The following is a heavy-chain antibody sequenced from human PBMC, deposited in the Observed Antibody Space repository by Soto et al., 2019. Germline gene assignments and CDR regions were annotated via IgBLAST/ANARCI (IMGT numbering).Heavy chain of an antibody. J-gene: IGHJ5*02. CDR2: IRSKANSYAT. D-gene: IGHD3-3*01. Sequence: VQLVESGGGLVQPGGSLKLSCAASGFTFSGSAMHWVRQASGKGLEWVGRIRSKANSYATAYAASVKGRFTISRDDSKNTAYLQMNSLKTEDTAVYYCTRPGNYDFWSGYWFDPWGQGTLVTVSS. CDR1: GFTFSGSA. CDR3: TRPGNYDFWSGYWFDP. V-gene: IGHV3-73*02.